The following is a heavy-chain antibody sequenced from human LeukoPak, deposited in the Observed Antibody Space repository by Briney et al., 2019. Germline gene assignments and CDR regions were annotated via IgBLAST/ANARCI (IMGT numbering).Heavy chain of an antibody. CDR2: ISPSGDAT. Sequence: GGSLRLSCAPSGVTLGRYAVNWARQAPGRGLEWVSYISPSGDATVYAESVKGRFTISRDNSKNMVYLHLDSLRAEDTAKYYCVRKVYYYMDVWGNGTTVTVSS. D-gene: IGHD3-10*01. V-gene: IGHV3-23*01. CDR1: GVTLGRYA. J-gene: IGHJ6*04. CDR3: VRKVYYYMDV.